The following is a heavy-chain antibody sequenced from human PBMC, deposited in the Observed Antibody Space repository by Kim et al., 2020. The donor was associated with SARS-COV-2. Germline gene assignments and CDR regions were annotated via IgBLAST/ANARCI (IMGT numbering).Heavy chain of an antibody. J-gene: IGHJ6*03. D-gene: IGHD6-19*01. CDR3: AKEQWGYYYMDV. Sequence: YAVSVKGRFTISRDNSKNTRYLQMNSLRAEDTAVYYCAKEQWGYYYMDVWGKGTTVTVSS. V-gene: IGHV3-23*01.